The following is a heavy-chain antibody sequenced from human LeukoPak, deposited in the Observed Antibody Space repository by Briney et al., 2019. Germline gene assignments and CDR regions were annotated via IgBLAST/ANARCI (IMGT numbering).Heavy chain of an antibody. D-gene: IGHD2-2*01. V-gene: IGHV1-69*13. CDR2: IIPIFGTA. CDR1: GGTFSSYA. Sequence: SVKVSCKASGGTFSSYAISWVRQAPGQGLEWMGGIIPIFGTANYAQKFQGRVTITADESTSTAYMELNSLRSEDTAVYYCARDIVVVPAVGLNYYYYGMDVWGKGTTVTVSS. J-gene: IGHJ6*04. CDR3: ARDIVVVPAVGLNYYYYGMDV.